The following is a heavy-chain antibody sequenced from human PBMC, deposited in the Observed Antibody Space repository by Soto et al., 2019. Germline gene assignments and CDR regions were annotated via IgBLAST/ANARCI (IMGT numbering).Heavy chain of an antibody. CDR2: IKTDGSSP. CDR1: GFTFNNYW. J-gene: IGHJ4*02. D-gene: IGHD3-10*01. CDR3: ARDRIAGSGSCDN. V-gene: IGHV3-74*01. Sequence: GSLRRACSASGFTFNNYWMHGVRQAPGKGLVWVSRIKTDGSSPNYADSVEGRFTVSSDNAKNTLYLQMNSLRVEDTAVYYCARDRIAGSGSCDNWGQGTLVTVSS.